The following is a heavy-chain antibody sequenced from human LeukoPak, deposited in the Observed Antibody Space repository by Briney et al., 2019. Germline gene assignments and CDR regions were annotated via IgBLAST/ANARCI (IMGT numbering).Heavy chain of an antibody. Sequence: PSETLSLTCTVSGGSISSSSYYWGWIRQPPGKGLEWIGSIYYSGSTYYNPSLKSRVTISVDTSKNQFSLKLSSVTAADTAVYYCASRTNGVAGRDRNAFDIWGQGTMVTVSS. CDR1: GGSISSSSYY. J-gene: IGHJ3*02. CDR2: IYYSGST. CDR3: ASRTNGVAGRDRNAFDI. V-gene: IGHV4-39*07. D-gene: IGHD2-8*01.